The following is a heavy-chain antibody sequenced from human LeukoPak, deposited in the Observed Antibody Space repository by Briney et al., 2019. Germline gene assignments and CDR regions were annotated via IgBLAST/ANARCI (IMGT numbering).Heavy chain of an antibody. J-gene: IGHJ5*02. CDR1: GGSISSGSYY. CDR2: IYTCGST. Sequence: PSQTLSLTCTVSGGSISSGSYYWSWIRQPAGKGLEWIGRIYTCGSTNYNPSLKSRVTISVDTSKNQFSLKLSSVTAADTAVYYCAREGIQLWLGWFDPWGQGTLVTVSS. V-gene: IGHV4-61*02. D-gene: IGHD5-18*01. CDR3: AREGIQLWLGWFDP.